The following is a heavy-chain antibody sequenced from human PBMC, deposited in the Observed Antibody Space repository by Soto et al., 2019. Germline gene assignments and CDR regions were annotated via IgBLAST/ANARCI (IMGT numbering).Heavy chain of an antibody. CDR1: GGSMRSSSYY. CDR3: ARQAVEIPAGG. D-gene: IGHD1-1*01. CDR2: IYYSGST. J-gene: IGHJ4*02. V-gene: IGHV4-39*01. Sequence: QLQLQESGPGLVKPSETLSLTCTVSGGSMRSSSYYWGWIRQPPGKGLEWIGNIYYSGSTYYNPSIKSRVTVSADPSKNQFCLNLSSVTAADRAVYYCARQAVEIPAGGWGQGTLVIVSS.